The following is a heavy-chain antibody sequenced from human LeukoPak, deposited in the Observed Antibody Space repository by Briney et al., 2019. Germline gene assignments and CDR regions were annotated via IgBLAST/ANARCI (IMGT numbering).Heavy chain of an antibody. V-gene: IGHV3-64*01. CDR1: GFTFRSYA. J-gene: IGHJ4*02. D-gene: IGHD3-10*01. Sequence: GGSLRLSXAASGFTFRSYAMHWVRQAPGKGLEYVSAISSNGGSTYYANSVKGRFTISRDNSENTLYLQMGSLRAEDMAVYYCAREPGSYYYDYWGQGTLVTVSS. CDR2: ISSNGGST. CDR3: AREPGSYYYDY.